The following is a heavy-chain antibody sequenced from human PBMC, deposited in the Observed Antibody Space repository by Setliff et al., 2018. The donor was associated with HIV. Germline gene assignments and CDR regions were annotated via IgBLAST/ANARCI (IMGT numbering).Heavy chain of an antibody. CDR1: GGPSSGY. Sequence: PSETLSLTCAVYGGPSSGYWSWVRQSPGKGLEWIGNMYYSGSTYYNPSLKSRVTISVDTSKNHLSLKLTSVTAADTGLYYCVFGLRFSPFDNWGQGTLVTVSS. D-gene: IGHD5-12*01. J-gene: IGHJ4*02. CDR2: MYYSGST. CDR3: VFGLRFSPFDN. V-gene: IGHV4-34*01.